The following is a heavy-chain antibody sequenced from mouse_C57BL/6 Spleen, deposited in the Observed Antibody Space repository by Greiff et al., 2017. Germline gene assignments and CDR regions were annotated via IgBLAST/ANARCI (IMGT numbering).Heavy chain of an antibody. CDR1: GYTFTDYE. D-gene: IGHD1-1*01. Sequence: VQLQQSGAELVRPGASVTLSCKASGYTFTDYEMHWVKQTPVHGLEWIGAIDPETGGTAYNQKFKGKAILTADKSSSTAYMELRSLTSEDSAVYYGTRRITTVVATRYFDVCGTGTTVTVSS. V-gene: IGHV1-15*01. CDR3: TRRITTVVATRYFDV. J-gene: IGHJ1*03. CDR2: IDPETGGT.